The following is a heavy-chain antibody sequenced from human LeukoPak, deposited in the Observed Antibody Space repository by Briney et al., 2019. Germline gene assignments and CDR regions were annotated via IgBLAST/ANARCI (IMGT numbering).Heavy chain of an antibody. V-gene: IGHV1-69*04. CDR3: ARLSGYNRNLFDY. D-gene: IGHD1-20*01. Sequence: ASVKVSCKTSGDTFSNNAIGWVRQAPGQGLEWMGRIIPTLELSNHAQKFQGRVTITADKSTSTAFMELSRLTSEDTAIYYCARLSGYNRNLFDYWGQGTLVTVSS. J-gene: IGHJ4*02. CDR1: GDTFSNNA. CDR2: IIPTLELS.